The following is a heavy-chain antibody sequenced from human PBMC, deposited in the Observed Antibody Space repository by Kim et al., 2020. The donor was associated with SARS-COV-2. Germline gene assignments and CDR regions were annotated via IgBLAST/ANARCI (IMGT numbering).Heavy chain of an antibody. CDR1: GYTFTSYA. CDR2: IHAGNGNT. J-gene: IGHJ4*02. Sequence: ASVKVSCKASGYTFTSYAMHWVRQAPGQRLEWMGWIHAGNGNTKYSQKFQGRVTITRDTSASTAYMELSSLRSEDTAVYYCARDHRSCSSTTCYGEAIDYWGQGTLVPVSS. CDR3: ARDHRSCSSTTCYGEAIDY. D-gene: IGHD2-2*01. V-gene: IGHV1-3*01.